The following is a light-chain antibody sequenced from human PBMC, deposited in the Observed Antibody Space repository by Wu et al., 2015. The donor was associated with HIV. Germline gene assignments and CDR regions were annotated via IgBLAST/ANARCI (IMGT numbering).Light chain of an antibody. Sequence: LSASXGDRVTITCRQVSPLSVFELVSTETRESPETPDLYCIQFANGVPTRFTGSGSGTDFTLTINGLQPEDFATYYCQQTYGSPRGFGQGTKLEMK. V-gene: IGKV1-39*01. CDR2: CI. CDR1: SPLSV. CDR3: QQTYGSPRG. J-gene: IGKJ2*03.